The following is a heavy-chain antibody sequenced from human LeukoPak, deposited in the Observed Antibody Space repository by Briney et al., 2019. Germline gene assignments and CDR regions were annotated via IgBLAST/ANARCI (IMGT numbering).Heavy chain of an antibody. V-gene: IGHV3-33*01. J-gene: IGHJ4*02. CDR3: VRDGVGATTYFGYFDH. CDR1: GISFSAHG. CDR2: IRFDGSNI. Sequence: GGSLRLSCAASGISFSAHGMHWVRQAPGKGLEWVAIIRFDGSNIHYADSVKGRFTISRDNSKNTLYLQMNSLRAEDTAVYYCVRDGVGATTYFGYFDHWGQGNLVTVSS. D-gene: IGHD1-26*01.